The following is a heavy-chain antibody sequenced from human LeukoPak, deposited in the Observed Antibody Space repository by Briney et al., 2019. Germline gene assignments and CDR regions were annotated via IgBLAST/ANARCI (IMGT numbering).Heavy chain of an antibody. J-gene: IGHJ4*02. V-gene: IGHV3-53*01. D-gene: IGHD6-19*01. Sequence: GGSLRLSCAASGFTVSSNYMSWVRQAPGKGLEWVSVIYSGGSTYYADSVKGRFTISRDNSKNTLYLQMSSLRADDTAVYYCAKSGSSGWYTSDASDYWGQGTLVTVSS. CDR3: AKSGSSGWYTSDASDY. CDR1: GFTVSSNY. CDR2: IYSGGST.